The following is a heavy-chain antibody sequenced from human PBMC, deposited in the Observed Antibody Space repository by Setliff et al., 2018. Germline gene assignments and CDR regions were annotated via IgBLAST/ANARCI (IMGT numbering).Heavy chain of an antibody. CDR2: IYHSGST. V-gene: IGHV4-39*07. J-gene: IGHJ6*02. D-gene: IGHD1-26*01. Sequence: PSETLSLTCTVSGGSISSSSYYWGWIRQPPGKGLEWIGEIYHSGSTKYNPSLKSRVTISVDKSRNQFSLKLSSVTAADTAVYYCARSSYSGSYLNFWGQGTTVTVSS. CDR3: ARSSYSGSYLNF. CDR1: GGSISSSSYY.